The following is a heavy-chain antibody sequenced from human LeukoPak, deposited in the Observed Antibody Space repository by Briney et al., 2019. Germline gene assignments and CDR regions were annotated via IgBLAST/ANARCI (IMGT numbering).Heavy chain of an antibody. J-gene: IGHJ4*02. CDR1: GESFSGYY. CDR3: ARGGDSSGYYFAYYYFDY. CDR2: INHSGST. Sequence: SETLSLTCAVYGESFSGYYWSWIRQPPGKGLEWIGEINHSGSTNYNPSLKSRVTISVDTSKNQFSLKLSSVTAADTAVYYCARGGDSSGYYFAYYYFDYWGQGTLVTVSS. V-gene: IGHV4-34*01. D-gene: IGHD3-22*01.